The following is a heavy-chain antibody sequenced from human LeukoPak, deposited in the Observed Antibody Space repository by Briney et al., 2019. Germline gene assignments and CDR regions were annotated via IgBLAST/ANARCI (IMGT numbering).Heavy chain of an antibody. D-gene: IGHD2-15*01. CDR2: IKPDGSEE. Sequence: GGSLRLSCAASGFTFSSSWMSWVRQAPEKGLEWVANIKPDGSEEHSVDSVKGRFAISRDNAKNSLYLQMNSLRAEDTAVYYCARDHRIGGFMDLWGKGTTVTVSS. CDR3: ARDHRIGGFMDL. V-gene: IGHV3-7*01. CDR1: GFTFSSSW. J-gene: IGHJ6*04.